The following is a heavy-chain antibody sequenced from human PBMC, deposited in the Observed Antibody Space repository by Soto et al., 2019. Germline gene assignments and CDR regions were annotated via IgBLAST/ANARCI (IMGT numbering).Heavy chain of an antibody. D-gene: IGHD6-6*01. CDR3: ASETGQLVGLGAFDI. CDR1: GGTFSSYA. J-gene: IGHJ3*02. Sequence: QVQLVQAGAEVKKPGSSVKVSCKASGGTFSSYAISWVRQAPGQGREWMGGIIPIFGTANYAQKFQGGVTITADESTGTACIELGSLRSEDTAVYYCASETGQLVGLGAFDIWGPGTMVTVSS. CDR2: IIPIFGTA. V-gene: IGHV1-69*01.